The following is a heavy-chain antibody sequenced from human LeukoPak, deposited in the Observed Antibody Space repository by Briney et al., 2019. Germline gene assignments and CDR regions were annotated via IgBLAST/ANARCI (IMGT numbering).Heavy chain of an antibody. J-gene: IGHJ4*02. V-gene: IGHV3-23*01. CDR2: INPSSGNT. CDR1: GFTLTNYA. D-gene: IGHD2-15*01. CDR3: AKEHMAAAVYYFDY. Sequence: GGSLRLSCSASGFTLTNYAMSWVRQAPGKGLEWVSSINPSSGNTYYADSVKGRFTIFGDNSKNTRYLQMNSLRAEDTAVYYCAKEHMAAAVYYFDYWGQGTLVTVSS.